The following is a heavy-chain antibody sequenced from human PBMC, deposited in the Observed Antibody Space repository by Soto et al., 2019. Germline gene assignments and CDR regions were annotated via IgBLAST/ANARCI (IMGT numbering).Heavy chain of an antibody. V-gene: IGHV3-30*18. J-gene: IGHJ4*02. CDR2: VSHDGRNT. CDR1: GFTFSDYA. D-gene: IGHD6-19*01. CDR3: AKGGRQWLVTSDFNY. Sequence: VQLVESGGGMVQPGRSLRLSCAASGFTFSDYAMHWVRQAPGKGLEWVAVVSHDGRNTHYADSVKGRFTISRDSSKKTVSLEMTSLSAEDTAVYYCAKGGRQWLVTSDFNYWGQGALVTVSS.